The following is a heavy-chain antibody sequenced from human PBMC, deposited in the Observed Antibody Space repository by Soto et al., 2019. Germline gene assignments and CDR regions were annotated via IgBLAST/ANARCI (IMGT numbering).Heavy chain of an antibody. Sequence: QVQLQESGPGLVKPSETLSLTCSVSGGSIGTYYWSWIRQPPGKGLELIGYIYYSGNTNYNPSSKSRVIISLDTSKNQFSLKLSSVTAADTAVYYCARMTTRDFVMDVWGQGTTVTVSS. V-gene: IGHV4-59*01. CDR3: ARMTTRDFVMDV. D-gene: IGHD4-17*01. CDR2: IYYSGNT. CDR1: GGSIGTYY. J-gene: IGHJ6*02.